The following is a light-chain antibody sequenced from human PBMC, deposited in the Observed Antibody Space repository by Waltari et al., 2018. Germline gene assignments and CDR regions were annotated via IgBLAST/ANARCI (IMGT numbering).Light chain of an antibody. CDR3: QSYDSSLSGRV. J-gene: IGLJ2*01. V-gene: IGLV1-40*01. CDR2: VNT. CDR1: SSNIGARYD. Sequence: QSVLTQPPSVSGAPGQRVTISCTGSSSNIGARYDVHWYQHLPGTAPKLLIYVNTNRPSGVPDRFSGSRSGTSASLAITGLRAEDEADYYCQSYDSSLSGRVFGGGTKVTVL.